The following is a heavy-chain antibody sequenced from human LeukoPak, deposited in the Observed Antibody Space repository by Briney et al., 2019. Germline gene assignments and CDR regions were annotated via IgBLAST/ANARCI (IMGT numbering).Heavy chain of an antibody. J-gene: IGHJ5*02. CDR1: GFTLSDYY. Sequence: GGSLRLSCAASGFTLSDYYMSWIRQAPGKGLEWVSYISSSGSTIYYAVSVKGRFTISRDNAKNPLYLQMNSLRAEDTAVYYCARGIRGSSWYYLSDPWGQGTLVTVSS. D-gene: IGHD6-13*01. V-gene: IGHV3-11*01. CDR3: ARGIRGSSWYYLSDP. CDR2: ISSSGSTI.